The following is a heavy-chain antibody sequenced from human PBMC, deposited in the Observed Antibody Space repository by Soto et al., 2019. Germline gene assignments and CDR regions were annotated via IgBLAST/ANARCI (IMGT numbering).Heavy chain of an antibody. D-gene: IGHD3-10*01. J-gene: IGHJ4*02. Sequence: EVQLLESGGGLVQPGGSLRLSCAASGFTFSSYAMSWVRQAPGKGLEWVSAISGSGGSTYYADSVKGRFTISRDNSKNALDLQMNSLRAEDRAVYYCAKASGWFGEFDYWGQGTLVTVSS. CDR1: GFTFSSYA. V-gene: IGHV3-23*01. CDR2: ISGSGGST. CDR3: AKASGWFGEFDY.